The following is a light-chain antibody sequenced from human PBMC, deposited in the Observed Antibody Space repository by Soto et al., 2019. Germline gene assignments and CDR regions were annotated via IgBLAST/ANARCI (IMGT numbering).Light chain of an antibody. V-gene: IGLV3-21*02. CDR2: DDS. Sequence: SYELTQPPSVSVAPGQTARITCGGNNIGSKSVHWYQQKPGQAPVLVVYDDSDRPSGIPERFSGSNSGNTATLTISRVEAGDEADYYCQVWDSSSDHRYYVFGTGNKLTVL. CDR1: NIGSKS. CDR3: QVWDSSSDHRYYV. J-gene: IGLJ1*01.